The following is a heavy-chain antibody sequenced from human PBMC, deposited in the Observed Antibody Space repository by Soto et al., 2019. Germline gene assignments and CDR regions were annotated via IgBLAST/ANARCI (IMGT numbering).Heavy chain of an antibody. D-gene: IGHD2-2*01. CDR3: ARSSCSSTSCSPYYYSYGMDV. CDR1: GGTFSSYA. J-gene: IGHJ6*02. V-gene: IGHV1-69*01. Sequence: QVQLVQSGAEVKKPGSSVKVSCKASGGTFSSYAISWVRQAPGQGLEWMGGIIPIFGTANYAQKFQGRVTITADESTSTAYMELSSLRSEDTAVYYCARSSCSSTSCSPYYYSYGMDVWGQGTTVTVSS. CDR2: IIPIFGTA.